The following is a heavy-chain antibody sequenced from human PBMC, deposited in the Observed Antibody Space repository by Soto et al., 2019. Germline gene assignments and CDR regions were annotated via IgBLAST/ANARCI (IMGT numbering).Heavy chain of an antibody. Sequence: PSETLSLTCTVSGGSISSYYWSWIRQPPGKGLEWIGYIYYSGSTNYNPSLKSRVTISVDTSKNQFSLKLSSVTAAATAVYYCARGYCSGGSCYETGWFDPWGQGTLVTVSS. J-gene: IGHJ5*02. D-gene: IGHD2-15*01. CDR2: IYYSGST. CDR1: GGSISSYY. V-gene: IGHV4-59*01. CDR3: ARGYCSGGSCYETGWFDP.